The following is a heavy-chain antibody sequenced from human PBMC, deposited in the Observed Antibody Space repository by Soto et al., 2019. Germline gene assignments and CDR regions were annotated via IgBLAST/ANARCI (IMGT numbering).Heavy chain of an antibody. CDR1: GGSFSGYY. J-gene: IGHJ4*02. V-gene: IGHV4-34*01. Sequence: QVQLQQWGAGLLKPSETLSLTCAVYGGSFSGYYWNWIRQPPGKGREWVGEITHSGSTNYNPSLKSRVTISVDASQNQFSLKLSSVTAADTAVYYCARGWGRIFDYWGQGNLVTVSS. CDR3: ARGWGRIFDY. D-gene: IGHD7-27*01. CDR2: ITHSGST.